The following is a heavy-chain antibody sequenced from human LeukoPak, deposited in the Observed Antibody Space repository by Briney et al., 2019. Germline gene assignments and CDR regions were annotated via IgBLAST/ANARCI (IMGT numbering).Heavy chain of an antibody. CDR1: GYTFTSYG. CDR2: ISAYNGNT. J-gene: IGHJ4*02. CDR3: ARGTGFYSSSSEFDY. D-gene: IGHD6-6*01. Sequence: GASVKVSCKASGYTFTSYGISWVRQAPGQGLEWMGWISAYNGNTNYAQKLQGRVTMTTDTPTSTAYMELRSLRSDDTAVYYCARGTGFYSSSSEFDYWGQGTLVTVSS. V-gene: IGHV1-18*01.